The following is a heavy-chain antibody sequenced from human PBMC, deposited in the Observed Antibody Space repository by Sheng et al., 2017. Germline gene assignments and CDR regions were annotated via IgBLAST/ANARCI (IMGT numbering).Heavy chain of an antibody. CDR2: ISSSGSTI. Sequence: EVQLVESGGGLVQPGGSLRLSCAASGFTFSSYEMNWVRQAPGKGLEWVSYISSSGSTIYYADSVKGRFTISRDNAKNSLYLQMNSLRAEDTAVYYCAREPSSGWYLYFDLWGLAPWSLSP. D-gene: IGHD6-19*01. CDR3: AREPSSGWYLYFDL. CDR1: GFTFSSYE. J-gene: IGHJ2*01. V-gene: IGHV3-48*03.